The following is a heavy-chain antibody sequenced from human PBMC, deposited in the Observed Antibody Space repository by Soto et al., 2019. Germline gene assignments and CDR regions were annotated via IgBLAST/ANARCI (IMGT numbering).Heavy chain of an antibody. CDR3: ATDPFFDYIGGIYRYNGS. D-gene: IGHD3-16*02. CDR1: GYTLTELS. Sequence: ASVKVSCKVSGYTLTELSMHWVRQAPGKGLEWMGGFDPEDGETIYAQKFQGRVTMTEDTSTDTAYMELSSLRSEDTAVYYCATDPFFDYIGGIYRYNGSGGQGPLVPVPS. J-gene: IGHJ4*02. CDR2: FDPEDGET. V-gene: IGHV1-24*01.